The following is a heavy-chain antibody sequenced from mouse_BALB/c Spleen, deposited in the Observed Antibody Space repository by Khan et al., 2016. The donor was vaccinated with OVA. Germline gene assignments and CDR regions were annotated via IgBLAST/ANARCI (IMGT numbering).Heavy chain of an antibody. Sequence: EVELVESGGGLVQPGGSRKLSCAASGFTFSDYGMAWVRQAPGKGPEGVAFISNLAYSIYYADTVTGRFTISSENAKNTLYLEMSNLRSEDTAMYYGARSWAMDYWGQGTSVTVSS. CDR1: GFTFSDYG. CDR3: ARSWAMDY. V-gene: IGHV5-15*02. CDR2: ISNLAYSI. J-gene: IGHJ4*01.